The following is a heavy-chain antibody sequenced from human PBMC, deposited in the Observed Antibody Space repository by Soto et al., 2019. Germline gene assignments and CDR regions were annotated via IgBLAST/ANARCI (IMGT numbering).Heavy chain of an antibody. J-gene: IGHJ3*02. Sequence: QVQLVQSGAEVKKPGASVKVSCKASGYTFTGYYMHWVRQAPGQGLEWMGWINPNIGGTNYAQKFQGRVTMTRDTSISTDAMALSRMRSDDTAVSYCARPTRSSIDDAFDIWGQGTIVTVSS. CDR2: INPNIGGT. CDR3: ARPTRSSIDDAFDI. V-gene: IGHV1-2*02. CDR1: GYTFTGYY. D-gene: IGHD3-22*01.